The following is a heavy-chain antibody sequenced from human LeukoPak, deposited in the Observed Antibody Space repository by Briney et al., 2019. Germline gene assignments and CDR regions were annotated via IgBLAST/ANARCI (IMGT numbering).Heavy chain of an antibody. CDR3: ARKGATTSASHFDY. CDR1: GFTFSSYS. D-gene: IGHD1-26*01. V-gene: IGHV3-21*01. Sequence: GGCLRLSCAASGFTFSSYSMNWVRQAPGKGLEWVSSISSSSSTYIHYADALKGRFTISRDNAKNSLFLQMNSLRAEDTAVYYCARKGATTSASHFDYWGQGTLVTVSS. J-gene: IGHJ4*02. CDR2: ISSSSSTYI.